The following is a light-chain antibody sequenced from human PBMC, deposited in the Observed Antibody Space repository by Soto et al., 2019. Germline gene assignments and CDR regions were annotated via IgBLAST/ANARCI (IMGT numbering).Light chain of an antibody. CDR2: GAS. J-gene: IGKJ2*01. V-gene: IGKV3-20*01. CDR3: QQYDRPPYS. CDR1: QSVSRTS. Sequence: EIVVTQSPGTLSLSPGERGSLSCRASQSVSRTSLAWYQQKPGQPPRLLIYGASSRAPGIPDRFSGSGSGTDFTLTISRLEPEDSAVYFCQQYDRPPYSFGQGTKLEIK.